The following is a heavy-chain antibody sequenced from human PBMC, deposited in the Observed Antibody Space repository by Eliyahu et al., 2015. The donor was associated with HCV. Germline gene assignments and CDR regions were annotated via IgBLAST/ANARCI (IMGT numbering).Heavy chain of an antibody. D-gene: IGHD4-23*01. Sequence: EVQLVESGGGLVQPGRSLRLSCAASGFTFDDYAMHWVRQAPGKGLGWVSGISWNSGSIGYADSVKGRFTISRDNAKNSLYLQMNSLRAEDTALYYCAKALFGGNGPDGDDAFDIWGQGTMVTVSS. CDR1: GFTFDDYA. J-gene: IGHJ3*02. CDR2: ISWNSGSI. CDR3: AKALFGGNGPDGDDAFDI. V-gene: IGHV3-9*01.